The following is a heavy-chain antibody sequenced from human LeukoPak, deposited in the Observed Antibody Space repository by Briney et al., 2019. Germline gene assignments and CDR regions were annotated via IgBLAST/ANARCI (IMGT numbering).Heavy chain of an antibody. D-gene: IGHD6-19*01. CDR1: AASVSINSAA. Sequence: SPTLSLTFAISAASVSINSAAWNWVRQSPSKGLEWLGSICYRSTWYNYYALFEKRLIIINQNTNNTLFSQLLNSMTPEDTAVYYCAREISGIAVAGTRYYYGMDVWGQGTTVTVSS. CDR2: ICYRSTWYN. J-gene: IGHJ6*02. CDR3: AREISGIAVAGTRYYYGMDV. V-gene: IGHV6-1*01.